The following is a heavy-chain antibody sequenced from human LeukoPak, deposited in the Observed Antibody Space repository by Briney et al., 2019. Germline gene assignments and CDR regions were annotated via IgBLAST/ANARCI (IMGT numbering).Heavy chain of an antibody. Sequence: GGSLRLSCAASRFTFRNNWMSWVRQAPGKGLEWVANIKQDGSEKNYVDSVKGRFIISRDNAKNSLYLQMNSLRAEDTAVYYCARLLGGATTYDYWGQGALVTVSS. CDR1: RFTFRNNW. V-gene: IGHV3-7*01. CDR3: ARLLGGATTYDY. J-gene: IGHJ4*02. CDR2: IKQDGSEK. D-gene: IGHD1/OR15-1a*01.